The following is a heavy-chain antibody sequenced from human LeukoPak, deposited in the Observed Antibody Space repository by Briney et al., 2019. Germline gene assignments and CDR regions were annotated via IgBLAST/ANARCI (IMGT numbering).Heavy chain of an antibody. CDR2: IYYSGST. J-gene: IGHJ4*02. CDR1: GGSISSYY. D-gene: IGHD1-26*01. Sequence: TSETLSLTCTVSGGSISSYYWSWIRQPPGKGLEWIGYIYYSGSTNYNPSLKSRVTISVDTSKNQFSLKLSSVTAADTAVYYCTSGSYFDYFDYWGQGTLVTVSS. CDR3: TSGSYFDYFDY. V-gene: IGHV4-59*01.